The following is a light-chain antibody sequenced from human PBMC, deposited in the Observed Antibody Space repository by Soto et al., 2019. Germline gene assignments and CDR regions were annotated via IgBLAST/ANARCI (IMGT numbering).Light chain of an antibody. CDR2: GNT. Sequence: QSVLTQPPSVSGAPGQRVTISCTGSSSDIGAGFDVYWYQHLPGTAPKLLIYGNTNRPSGVPGRFSGSKSGTSASLVITGLQAEDEADYYCQSYENSRTGFYVFGTGTKLTVL. CDR1: SSDIGAGFD. CDR3: QSYENSRTGFYV. V-gene: IGLV1-40*01. J-gene: IGLJ1*01.